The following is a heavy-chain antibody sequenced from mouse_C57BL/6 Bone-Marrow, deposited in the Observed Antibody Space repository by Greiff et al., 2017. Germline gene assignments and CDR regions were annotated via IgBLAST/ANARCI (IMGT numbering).Heavy chain of an antibody. Sequence: QVQLKQPGAELVKPGASVKMSCKASGYTFTSYWITWVKQRPGQGLEWIGDIYPGSGSTNYNEKFKSKATLTVDTSSSTAYMQLSSLTSEDSAVYYCARERRIYYYGSSPSWFAYWGQGTLVTVSA. V-gene: IGHV1-55*01. D-gene: IGHD1-1*01. CDR1: GYTFTSYW. CDR2: IYPGSGST. CDR3: ARERRIYYYGSSPSWFAY. J-gene: IGHJ3*01.